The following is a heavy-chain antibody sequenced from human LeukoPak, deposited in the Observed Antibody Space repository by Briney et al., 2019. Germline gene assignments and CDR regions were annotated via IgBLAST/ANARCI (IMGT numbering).Heavy chain of an antibody. V-gene: IGHV3-21*01. J-gene: IGHJ3*02. D-gene: IGHD2-15*01. CDR1: GFTFSSYS. CDR2: ISSSSSYI. CDR3: ARVIDCSGGSCYGHAFDI. Sequence: GGSLRLSCAASGFTFSSYSMNWVRQAPGKGLEWVSSISSSSSYIYYADSVKGRFTISRDNAKNSLYLQMNGLRAEDTAVYYCARVIDCSGGSCYGHAFDIWGQGTMVTVSS.